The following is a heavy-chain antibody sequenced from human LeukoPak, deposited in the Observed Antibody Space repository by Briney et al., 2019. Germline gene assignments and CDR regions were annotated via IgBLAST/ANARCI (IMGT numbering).Heavy chain of an antibody. CDR3: AKDLSIFGVAGSMDV. Sequence: GGSLRLSCAASGFTFDDYAMHWVRQAPGKGLEWVSGISWNSGSIGYADSVKGRFTISRDNAKNSLYLQMNSLRAEDTAVYYCAKDLSIFGVAGSMDVWGQGTTVIVSS. J-gene: IGHJ6*02. CDR2: ISWNSGSI. D-gene: IGHD3-3*01. CDR1: GFTFDDYA. V-gene: IGHV3-9*01.